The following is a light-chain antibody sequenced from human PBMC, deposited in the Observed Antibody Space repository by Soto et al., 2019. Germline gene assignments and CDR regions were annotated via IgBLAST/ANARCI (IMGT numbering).Light chain of an antibody. J-gene: IGKJ1*01. V-gene: IGKV1-16*01. Sequence: DIQMTQSPSSLSASVGDRVTITCRASQSITNYLNWYQQKPGKAPKLLMYAISTLQSGVPSRFGGSGSGTEFTLTISSLQPDDFATYYCQHYNSYSEAFGQGTKVDIK. CDR1: QSITNY. CDR2: AIS. CDR3: QHYNSYSEA.